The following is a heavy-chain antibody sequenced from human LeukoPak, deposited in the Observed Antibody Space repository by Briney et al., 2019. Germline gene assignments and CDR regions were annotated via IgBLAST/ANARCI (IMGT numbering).Heavy chain of an antibody. J-gene: IGHJ4*02. CDR1: EFTFSSHA. D-gene: IGHD6-13*01. CDR3: ATGVSAAPGSMTFEF. CDR2: ISGT. V-gene: IGHV3-23*01. Sequence: LPGGSLRLSCAVSEFTFSSHAMNWLRHAPGEGLVWVSGISGTYYADSVKGRFTVSRDNSKNTLYLHLNGLRVEDTAVYYGATGVSAAPGSMTFEFWGQGTLVTVSS.